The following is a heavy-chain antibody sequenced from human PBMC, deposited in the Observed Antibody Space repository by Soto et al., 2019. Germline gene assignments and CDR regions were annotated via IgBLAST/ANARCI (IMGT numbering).Heavy chain of an antibody. CDR3: ARLQKEYYLDY. Sequence: PSETLSLTCTVSGGSIRSYCWTWIRQPPGKGLEWIGSICNSGSTYYNPSLKTRVTVSIDTYKNQFSLKLNSVTAADTAVYYCARLQKEYYLDYWGQGTLVNVSS. J-gene: IGHJ4*02. CDR1: GGSIRSYC. V-gene: IGHV4-4*08. CDR2: ICNSGST.